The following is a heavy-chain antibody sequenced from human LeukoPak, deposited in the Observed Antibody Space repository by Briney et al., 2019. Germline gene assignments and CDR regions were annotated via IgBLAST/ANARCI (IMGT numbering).Heavy chain of an antibody. V-gene: IGHV3-30*18. Sequence: GGSLRLSCAASGFTFSSFGMHCVRQAPGKGLEWVAVISYDGSNKYHADSVKGRFTISRDNSKNTLYLQMNSLRAEDTAVYYCAKDGERGYSYGYFHYWGQGTLVTVSS. D-gene: IGHD5-18*01. CDR3: AKDGERGYSYGYFHY. CDR2: ISYDGSNK. J-gene: IGHJ4*02. CDR1: GFTFSSFG.